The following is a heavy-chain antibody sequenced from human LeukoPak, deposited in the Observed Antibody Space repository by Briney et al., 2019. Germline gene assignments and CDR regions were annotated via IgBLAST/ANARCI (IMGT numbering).Heavy chain of an antibody. V-gene: IGHV3-15*01. CDR2: IKSKTDGGTT. CDR3: ARDLYDGAAGYFDS. D-gene: IGHD2-8*01. CDR1: GFTFSNAW. J-gene: IGHJ4*02. Sequence: GGSLRLSCAASGFTFSNAWMTWVRQAPGKGLEWVGLIKSKTDGGTTDYAAPVKGRFTISRDNAKNSLYLQMNSLRAEGTAVYYCARDLYDGAAGYFDSWGQGTLVTVSS.